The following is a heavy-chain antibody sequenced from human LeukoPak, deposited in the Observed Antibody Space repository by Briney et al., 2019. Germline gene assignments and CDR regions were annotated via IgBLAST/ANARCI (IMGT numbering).Heavy chain of an antibody. Sequence: GGSVKVSCEASGYTFTGYYMRWVRQAPGQGLEWMGWINPNSGGTNYTQKFQGRVTMTRDTSISTAYMELSRLRSDDTAVYYCARDVFLGYWSSTSCNPGDYWGQGTLVTVSS. V-gene: IGHV1-2*02. J-gene: IGHJ4*02. D-gene: IGHD2-2*01. CDR3: ARDVFLGYWSSTSCNPGDY. CDR2: INPNSGGT. CDR1: GYTFTGYY.